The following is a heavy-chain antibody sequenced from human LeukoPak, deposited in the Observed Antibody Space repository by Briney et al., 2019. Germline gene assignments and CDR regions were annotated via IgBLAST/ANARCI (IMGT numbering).Heavy chain of an antibody. CDR3: AKSLGATRGYFEH. V-gene: IGHV3-23*01. Sequence: GGSLRLSCAASGFTFSNYAMSWVRQAPGKGLEWVSAINDSGGSTYYADSVKGRFTISRENAKNSLYLQMNSLRPEDTAVYYCAKSLGATRGYFEHWGQGTLVTVSS. J-gene: IGHJ4*02. CDR1: GFTFSNYA. D-gene: IGHD1-26*01. CDR2: INDSGGST.